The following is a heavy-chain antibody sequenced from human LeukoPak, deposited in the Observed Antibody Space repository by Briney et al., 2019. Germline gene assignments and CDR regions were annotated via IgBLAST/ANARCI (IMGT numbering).Heavy chain of an antibody. CDR3: ARGHFAFDY. Sequence: GGSPRLSCAASGFTFSSYWMHWVRQAPGKGLVWVSRISPDGSTTGHADSVKGRFTTSRDNAKNTLYLQMNSLRAEDTAVYYCARGHFAFDYWGQGTLVTVSS. CDR1: GFTFSSYW. CDR2: ISPDGSTT. V-gene: IGHV3-74*01. J-gene: IGHJ4*02.